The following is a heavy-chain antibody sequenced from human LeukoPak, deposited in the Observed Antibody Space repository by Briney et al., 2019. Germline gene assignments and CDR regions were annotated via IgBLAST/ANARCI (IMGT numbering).Heavy chain of an antibody. CDR3: ARVTTVVRAYNWFDP. CDR1: GYTFTGYY. D-gene: IGHD4-23*01. Sequence: ASVKVSCKASGYTFTGYYMHWVRQAPGQGLEWMGWINPNSGGTNYAQKFQGRVTMTRDTSISTAYMELSRLRSDDTAVYYCARVTTVVRAYNWFDPWGQGTLVTVSS. J-gene: IGHJ5*02. V-gene: IGHV1-2*02. CDR2: INPNSGGT.